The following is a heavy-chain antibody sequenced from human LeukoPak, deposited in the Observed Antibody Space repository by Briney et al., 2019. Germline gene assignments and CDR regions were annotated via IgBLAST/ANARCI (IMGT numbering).Heavy chain of an antibody. V-gene: IGHV1-69*13. Sequence: TVKVSCKASGGTFSSYAISWVRQAPGQGLEWMGGSIPIFGTANYAQKFQGRVTITADESTSTAYMELSSLRSEDTAVYYCARDVYYYGSGTHGGYFAYWGQGPLVTVSP. D-gene: IGHD3-10*01. CDR1: GGTFSSYA. CDR2: SIPIFGTA. J-gene: IGHJ4*02. CDR3: ARDVYYYGSGTHGGYFAY.